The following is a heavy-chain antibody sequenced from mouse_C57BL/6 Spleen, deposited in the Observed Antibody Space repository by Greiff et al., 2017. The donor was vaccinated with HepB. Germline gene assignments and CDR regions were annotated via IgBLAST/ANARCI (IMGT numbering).Heavy chain of an antibody. CDR2: INPNNGGT. J-gene: IGHJ4*01. CDR3: ARSWARYGNYAMDY. CDR1: GYTFTAYN. D-gene: IGHD2-1*01. V-gene: IGHV1-18*01. Sequence: EVQLQQSGPELVKPGASVKIPCKASGYTFTAYNMDWVKQSHGKSLEWIGDINPNNGGTIYNQKFKGKATLTVDKSSSTAYMELRSLTSEDTAVYSCARSWARYGNYAMDYWGQGTTVTVSS.